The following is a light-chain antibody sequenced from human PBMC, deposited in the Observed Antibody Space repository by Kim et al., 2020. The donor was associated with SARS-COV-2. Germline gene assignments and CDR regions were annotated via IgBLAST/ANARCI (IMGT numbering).Light chain of an antibody. CDR3: LLYYGGASYV. CDR2: STN. V-gene: IGLV7-43*01. Sequence: QAVVTQQPSLTVSPGGTVTLTCAASTGAVTSGYYPNWYQQKPGQPPRALIYSTNNKHSWTPARFSVSLLGGKAALTRSGVQPEDEADYYCLLYYGGASYVFGTGTKVTVL. J-gene: IGLJ1*01. CDR1: TGAVTSGYY.